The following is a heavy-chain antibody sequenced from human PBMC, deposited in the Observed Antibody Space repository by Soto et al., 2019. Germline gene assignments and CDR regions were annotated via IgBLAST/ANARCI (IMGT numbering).Heavy chain of an antibody. J-gene: IGHJ5*02. CDR2: IHSSGIT. D-gene: IGHD3-9*01. Sequence: PSETLCHTFAVADSFVNNGKWCSRIRQPPGKGLEWIGEIHSSGITNYNPSLKSRASIFVDKFKNQFSVKLTSVTAADTAVYFCAGQWSAGYGAFDPWGQGTLVTVPS. CDR1: DSFVNNGKW. CDR3: AGQWSAGYGAFDP. V-gene: IGHV4-4*02.